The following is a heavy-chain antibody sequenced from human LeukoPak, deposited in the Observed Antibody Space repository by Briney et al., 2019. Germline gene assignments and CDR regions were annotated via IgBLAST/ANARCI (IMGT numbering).Heavy chain of an antibody. CDR1: GGSINSRSYY. Sequence: SETLSLTCTVSGGSINSRSYYWGWIRQPPGKGLEWIGSVYYGGTTYYNPSLKSRVTISEDTSKNQFSLKLSSVTAAETAVYYCARRATTVTTGYYYYYMDVWGKGTTVTVSS. CDR3: ARRATTVTTGYYYYYMDV. J-gene: IGHJ6*03. V-gene: IGHV4-39*01. D-gene: IGHD4-17*01. CDR2: VYYGGTT.